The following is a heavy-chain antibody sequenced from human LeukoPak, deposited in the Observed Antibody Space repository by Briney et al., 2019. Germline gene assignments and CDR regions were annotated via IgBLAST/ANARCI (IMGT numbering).Heavy chain of an antibody. Sequence: GASVKVSCKASGGTFSSYAISWVRQAPGQGLEWMGGIIPIFGTANYAQKFQGRVTITADESTSTGYMELSSLRSEDTAVYYCASKRGYSYGLDYWGQGTLATVSS. D-gene: IGHD5-18*01. J-gene: IGHJ4*02. CDR3: ASKRGYSYGLDY. V-gene: IGHV1-69*01. CDR1: GGTFSSYA. CDR2: IIPIFGTA.